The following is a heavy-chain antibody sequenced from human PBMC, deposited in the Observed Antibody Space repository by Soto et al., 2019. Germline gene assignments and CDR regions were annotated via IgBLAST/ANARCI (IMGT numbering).Heavy chain of an antibody. V-gene: IGHV3-30*18. CDR2: ISYDGSNK. CDR1: GFTFSSYG. D-gene: IGHD1-1*01. Sequence: QVQLVESGGGVVQPGRSLRLSCAASGFTFSSYGMHWVRQAPGKGLEWVAVISYDGSNKYYADSVKGRFTISRDNSKNTLYLQMNSLRAEDTAVYYCAKDRNDPDDYWGQGTLVTVSS. J-gene: IGHJ4*02. CDR3: AKDRNDPDDY.